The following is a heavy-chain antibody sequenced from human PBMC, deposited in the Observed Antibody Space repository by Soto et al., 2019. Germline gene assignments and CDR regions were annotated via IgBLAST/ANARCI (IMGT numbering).Heavy chain of an antibody. D-gene: IGHD4-17*01. J-gene: IGHJ6*02. Sequence: GESLKISCKGSGYSFTSYWISWVRQMPGKGLEWMGRIDPSDSYTNYSPSFQGHVTISADKSISTAYLQWSSLKASDTAMYYCARIPPTVVNPYYYYYGMDVWGQGTTVTVSS. V-gene: IGHV5-10-1*01. CDR3: ARIPPTVVNPYYYYYGMDV. CDR2: IDPSDSYT. CDR1: GYSFTSYW.